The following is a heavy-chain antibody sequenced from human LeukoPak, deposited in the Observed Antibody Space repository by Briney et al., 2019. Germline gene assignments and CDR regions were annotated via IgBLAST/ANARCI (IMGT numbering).Heavy chain of an antibody. V-gene: IGHV3-53*01. D-gene: IGHD6-19*01. CDR2: IYSGGTT. CDR3: ATRFSSGYYSY. J-gene: IGHJ4*02. CDR1: GFTVSSNY. Sequence: GSLRLSCAASGFTVSSNYMSWVRQAPGKGLEWVSVIYSGGTTKYADSVKGRFTISRDNSKNTLYLQMNSLRAEDTAVYYCATRFSSGYYSYWGQGTLVTVSS.